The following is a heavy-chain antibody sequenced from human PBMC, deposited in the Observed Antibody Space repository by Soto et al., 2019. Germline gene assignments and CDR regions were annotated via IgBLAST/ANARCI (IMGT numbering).Heavy chain of an antibody. CDR3: ARDSIMITFGGVISQGGYFDY. D-gene: IGHD3-16*01. Sequence: PGGSLRLSCAASGFTFSSYSMNWVRQAPGKGLEWVSSISSSSSYIYYADSVKGRFTISRDNAKNSLYLQMNSLRAEDTAVYYCARDSIMITFGGVISQGGYFDYWGQGTLVTV. V-gene: IGHV3-21*01. CDR2: ISSSSSYI. CDR1: GFTFSSYS. J-gene: IGHJ4*02.